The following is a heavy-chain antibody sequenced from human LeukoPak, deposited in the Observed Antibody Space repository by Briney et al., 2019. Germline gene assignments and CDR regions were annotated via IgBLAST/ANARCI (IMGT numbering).Heavy chain of an antibody. CDR1: GFTFSSYA. CDR3: ARDRGDRILKGYFDY. Sequence: PGGSLRLSCAASGFTFSSYAMHWVRQAPGKGLEWVAVISYDGSNKYYADSVKGRFTISRDNSKNTLYLQMNSLRAEDTAVYYCARDRGDRILKGYFDYWGQGTLVTVSS. D-gene: IGHD2-15*01. V-gene: IGHV3-30-3*01. J-gene: IGHJ4*02. CDR2: ISYDGSNK.